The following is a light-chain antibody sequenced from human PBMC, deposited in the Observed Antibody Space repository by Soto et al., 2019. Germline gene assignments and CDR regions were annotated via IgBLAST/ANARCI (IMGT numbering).Light chain of an antibody. Sequence: ELVLTQSPGTLSLSPGERATLSCRASQSIGSSYLAWYQQKPGQAPRLLIYGASSRATGIPERFSGSGSGTDFTLPISRLEPEDFAVYYCQQYGSSLPYTFGQGTKLEIK. CDR2: GAS. CDR3: QQYGSSLPYT. J-gene: IGKJ2*01. V-gene: IGKV3-20*01. CDR1: QSIGSSY.